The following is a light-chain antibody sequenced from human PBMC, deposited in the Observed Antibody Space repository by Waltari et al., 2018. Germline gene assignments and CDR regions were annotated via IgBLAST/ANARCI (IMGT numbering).Light chain of an antibody. CDR1: QSISRTF. CDR2: GAS. J-gene: IGKJ1*01. CDR3: QHYVRLPAT. V-gene: IGKV3-20*01. Sequence: ESVFTQSPGTLFLSRGERATLSYRASQSISRTFAWYQQKPGQAPTLLIYGASIRATGIPDRFSGSGSGTDFSLTISRLEPEDFAIYFCQHYVRLPATFGQGTKVEIK.